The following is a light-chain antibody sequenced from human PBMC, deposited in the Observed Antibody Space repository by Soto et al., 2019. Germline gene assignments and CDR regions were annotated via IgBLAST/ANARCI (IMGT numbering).Light chain of an antibody. CDR3: QQFKTYTT. CDR1: ETVASW. CDR2: KAS. V-gene: IGKV1-5*03. J-gene: IGKJ1*01. Sequence: DIQMTQSPSTLSASVGDRVTITCRASETVASWMAWYQQKPGKAPKLLIYKASTLENGVPSRFSGSGSGTEFTLTISSLQPDDFAIYYCQQFKTYTTFGQGTKVDIK.